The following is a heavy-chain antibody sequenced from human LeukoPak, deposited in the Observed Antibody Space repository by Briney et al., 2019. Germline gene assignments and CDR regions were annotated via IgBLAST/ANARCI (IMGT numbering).Heavy chain of an antibody. CDR3: ASEHITMVRPFDY. D-gene: IGHD3-10*01. J-gene: IGHJ4*02. Sequence: PGGSLRLSCAASGFAFSGYGMHWVRQAPGKGLEWVAVISYDGSNKYYADSVKGRFTISRDNSKNTLYLQMNSLRAEDTAVYYCASEHITMVRPFDYWGQGTLVTVSS. CDR2: ISYDGSNK. V-gene: IGHV3-30*19. CDR1: GFAFSGYG.